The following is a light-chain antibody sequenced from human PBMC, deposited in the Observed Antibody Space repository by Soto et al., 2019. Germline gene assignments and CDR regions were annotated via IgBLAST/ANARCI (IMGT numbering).Light chain of an antibody. CDR1: QSVSSN. Sequence: EIVMTQSPATLSVSPGERAILSCTASQSVSSNLAWYQQKPGQAPRLLIYSASTRATGIPSRLSGSGSGTGFPLTFRSPWSEDFAVYYCQQYNNWRPRMYPFGQGTKLLIK. CDR3: QQYNNWRPRMYP. V-gene: IGKV3-15*01. J-gene: IGKJ2*01. CDR2: SAS.